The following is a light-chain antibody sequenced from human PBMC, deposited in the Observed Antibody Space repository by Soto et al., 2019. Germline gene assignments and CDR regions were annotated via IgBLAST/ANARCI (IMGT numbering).Light chain of an antibody. Sequence: QSVLTQPASVSGSPGQSITISCTGTSSDVGRYDFVSWYQGHPGKAPKVMIYEVYNRPSGVSNRFSGSKSGSTASLTISGLQLEDEADYYCCSYAGGSPSVFGPGTKLTLL. J-gene: IGLJ1*01. CDR1: SSDVGRYDF. V-gene: IGLV2-23*02. CDR3: CSYAGGSPSV. CDR2: EVY.